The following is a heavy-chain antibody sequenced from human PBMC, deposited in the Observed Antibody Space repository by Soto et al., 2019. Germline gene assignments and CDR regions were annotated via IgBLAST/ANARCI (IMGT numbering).Heavy chain of an antibody. Sequence: EVPLVESGGDLVKPGGSLRLSCTASGFTFANAFMNWVRQAPGKRLEWLGRIRTKTYGAAVDYAAPVKGRFTISSDDSKATMYLQMNRLKTEDTAVYYWTSCRGYCTGLAAYDIWGQGTRVTVSS. D-gene: IGHD2-8*02. CDR2: IRTKTYGAAV. CDR3: TSCRGYCTGLAAYDI. J-gene: IGHJ3*02. V-gene: IGHV3-15*07. CDR1: GFTFANAF.